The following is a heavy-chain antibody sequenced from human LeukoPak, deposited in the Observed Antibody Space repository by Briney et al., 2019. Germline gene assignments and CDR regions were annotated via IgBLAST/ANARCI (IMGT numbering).Heavy chain of an antibody. V-gene: IGHV1-2*02. J-gene: IGHJ4*02. Sequence: ASVKVSCKASRYTFTGYYIHWVRQAPGQGLEWMGWINPNSGGTNYAQKFQGRVTMTRDTSISTAYMELRSLRSDDTAVYYCARAKRQYYYDSSGYYPTSDFDYWGQGTLVTVSS. CDR1: RYTFTGYY. CDR2: INPNSGGT. CDR3: ARAKRQYYYDSSGYYPTSDFDY. D-gene: IGHD3-22*01.